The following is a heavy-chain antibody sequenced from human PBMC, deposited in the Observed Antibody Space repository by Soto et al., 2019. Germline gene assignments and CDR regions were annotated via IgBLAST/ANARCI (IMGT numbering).Heavy chain of an antibody. Sequence: EVQLVESGGGLVQPGGSLRLSCAASGFTVSTYYMNLVRQAPGEGLEWVAVVYSGGTTYYADSVRGRFTISRDNSKSTLFLQMNSLRAEDTAVYYCARGRSASSDFDSWGQGTLVTVSS. V-gene: IGHV3-66*01. D-gene: IGHD3-10*01. J-gene: IGHJ4*02. CDR1: GFTVSTYY. CDR2: VYSGGTT. CDR3: ARGRSASSDFDS.